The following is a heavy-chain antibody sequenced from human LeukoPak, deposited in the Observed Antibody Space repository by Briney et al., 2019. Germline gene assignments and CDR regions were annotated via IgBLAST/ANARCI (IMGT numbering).Heavy chain of an antibody. D-gene: IGHD6-19*01. Sequence: SQTLSLTCTVSGGSISSGGYYWSWIRQHPGKGLEWIGYIYYSGSTYYNPSLKSRVTISVDTSKNQFSLKLSSVTAADTAVYYCARGGGYSSGWYGGVGFDPWGQGTLVTVSS. CDR3: ARGGGYSSGWYGGVGFDP. J-gene: IGHJ5*02. V-gene: IGHV4-31*03. CDR2: IYYSGST. CDR1: GGSISSGGYY.